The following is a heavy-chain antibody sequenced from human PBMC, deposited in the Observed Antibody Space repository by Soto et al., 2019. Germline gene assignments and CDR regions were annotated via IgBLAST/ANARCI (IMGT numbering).Heavy chain of an antibody. D-gene: IGHD1-26*01. CDR1: GDSTTSGGYY. CDR3: ARGAPRPRDVPTYFHI. CDR2: IYYTGDT. Sequence: SETLSLTCTVSGDSTTSGGYYWSWVRQHPGKGLEWVGSIYYTGDTYYNPSLKSRITVSIDTSKNEFSLMVSSVTAADTAVYFCARGAPRPRDVPTYFHIWGQGTMVTVS. J-gene: IGHJ4*02. V-gene: IGHV4-31*03.